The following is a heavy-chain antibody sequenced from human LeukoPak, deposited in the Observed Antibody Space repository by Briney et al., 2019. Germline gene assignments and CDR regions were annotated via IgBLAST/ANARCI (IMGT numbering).Heavy chain of an antibody. Sequence: SETLSLTCTVSGGSISSGDYYWSWVRQPPGKGLEWIGYIYYSESTYYNPSLKSRVTISVDTSKNQFSLKLSSVTAADTAVYYCAREIAAAGRATWFDPWGQGTLVTVSS. CDR1: GGSISSGDYY. J-gene: IGHJ5*02. CDR2: IYYSEST. CDR3: AREIAAAGRATWFDP. D-gene: IGHD6-13*01. V-gene: IGHV4-30-4*08.